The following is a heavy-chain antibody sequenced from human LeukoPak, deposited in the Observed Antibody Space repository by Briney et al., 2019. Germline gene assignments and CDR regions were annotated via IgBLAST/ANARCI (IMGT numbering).Heavy chain of an antibody. V-gene: IGHV3-21*04. CDR1: GFTFSSYT. CDR2: ISSSSSYI. D-gene: IGHD3-22*01. CDR3: ARASLYDNSAYYLDY. J-gene: IGHJ4*02. Sequence: GGSLRLSCVASGFTFSSYTMNWVRQAPGKGLEWVSSISSSSSYIYYADSVKGRFTISRDNAKNSLYLQMNSLRAEDTALYYCARASLYDNSAYYLDYWGQGTLVTVSS.